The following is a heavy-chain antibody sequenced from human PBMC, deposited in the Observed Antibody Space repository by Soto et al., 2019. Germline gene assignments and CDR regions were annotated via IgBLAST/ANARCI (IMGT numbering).Heavy chain of an antibody. CDR2: IKSKTDGGTT. D-gene: IGHD6-19*01. J-gene: IGHJ4*02. V-gene: IGHV3-15*07. CDR3: TPLALKYSSGWYEFSD. Sequence: EVQLVESGGGLVKPGGSLRLSCAASGFTFSNVWMNWVRQAPGKGLEWVGRIKSKTDGGTTDYAAPVKGRCTISRDDSKNTLYLQITSLKPEDTAVYYCTPLALKYSSGWYEFSDWGQGTLVTVSS. CDR1: GFTFSNVW.